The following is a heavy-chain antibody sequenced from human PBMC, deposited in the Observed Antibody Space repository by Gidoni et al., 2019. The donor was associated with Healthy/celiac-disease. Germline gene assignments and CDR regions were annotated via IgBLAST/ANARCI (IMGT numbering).Heavy chain of an antibody. J-gene: IGHJ4*02. D-gene: IGHD5-18*01. CDR2: ISSSGSTI. CDR3: ARTFSLKIVAMGPFDY. V-gene: IGHV3-48*03. Sequence: EVQLVESGGGLVQPGGSLSLSCAASGFTFSSYEMNWVRQAPGKGLEWVSYISSSGSTIYYADSVKGRFTISRDNAKNSLYLQMNSLRAEDTAVYYCARTFSLKIVAMGPFDYWGQGTLVTVSS. CDR1: GFTFSSYE.